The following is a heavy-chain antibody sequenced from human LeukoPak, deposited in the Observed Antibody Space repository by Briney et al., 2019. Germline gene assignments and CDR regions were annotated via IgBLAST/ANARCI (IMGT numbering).Heavy chain of an antibody. D-gene: IGHD6-19*01. Sequence: GGSLRLSCAASGFTFSSYSMNWVRQAPGKGLEWVSSISSSSSYIYYADSVKGRFTISRDNAKNSLYLQMNSLRAEDTAVYYCARGSSGWYYFDYWGQGTLVTVSS. V-gene: IGHV3-21*01. CDR1: GFTFSSYS. CDR2: ISSSSSYI. J-gene: IGHJ4*02. CDR3: ARGSSGWYYFDY.